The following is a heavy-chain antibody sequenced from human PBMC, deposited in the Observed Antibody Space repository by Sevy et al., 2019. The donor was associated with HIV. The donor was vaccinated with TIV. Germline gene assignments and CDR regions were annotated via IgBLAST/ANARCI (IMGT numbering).Heavy chain of an antibody. CDR3: ARVGYSSSWNKAYYFDY. CDR1: GYTFTGYY. V-gene: IGHV1-2*06. D-gene: IGHD6-13*01. CDR2: INPNSGGT. Sequence: ASVKVSCKASGYTFTGYYMHWVRQAPGKGLEWMGRINPNSGGTNYAQKFQGRVTMTRDTSISTAYMELSRLRSDDTAVYYCARVGYSSSWNKAYYFDYWGQGTLVTVSS. J-gene: IGHJ4*02.